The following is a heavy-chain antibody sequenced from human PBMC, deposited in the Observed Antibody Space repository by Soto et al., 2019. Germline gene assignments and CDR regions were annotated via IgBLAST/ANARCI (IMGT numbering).Heavy chain of an antibody. CDR1: GDMFSSYT. Sequence: QVLLVQSGAEVRMPGSSVKVSCKASGDMFSSYTIGWLRQAPGQGLEWVGGVVPIFGTSVYTQKFRDRATIFAEESSTTVYMELTSLTFEDTAVYYCGGAHRLEYYGFGVWGQGTTVTVSS. V-gene: IGHV1-69*01. D-gene: IGHD6-6*01. CDR3: GGAHRLEYYGFGV. J-gene: IGHJ6*02. CDR2: VVPIFGTS.